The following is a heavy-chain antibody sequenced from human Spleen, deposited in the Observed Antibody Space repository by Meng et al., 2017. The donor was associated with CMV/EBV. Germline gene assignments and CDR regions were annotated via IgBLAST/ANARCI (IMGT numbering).Heavy chain of an antibody. CDR2: ISGSGGST. D-gene: IGHD1-26*01. CDR1: GFTFSRYA. J-gene: IGHJ4*02. V-gene: IGHV3-23*01. Sequence: LACAASGFTFSRYAMSWVREAPGKGLEWLSAISGSGGSTYYADSVKGRFTISRDNSKNTLYLQMNSLRAEDTAVYYCAKDSGATANYWGQGTLVTVSS. CDR3: AKDSGATANY.